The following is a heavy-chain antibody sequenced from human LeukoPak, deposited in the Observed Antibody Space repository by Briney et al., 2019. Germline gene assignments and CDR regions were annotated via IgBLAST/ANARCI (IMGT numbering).Heavy chain of an antibody. V-gene: IGHV3-21*01. J-gene: IGHJ6*03. CDR2: INSSSGYI. Sequence: GGSLRLSCAASGFTFRNYNMNWVRQAPGKGLEWVSSINSSSGYIYYADSVKGRFTISRDNAKNSLYLQMNSLRAEDTAVYYCARDATMVPLYYYYYMGVWGKGTTVTVSS. D-gene: IGHD3-10*01. CDR1: GFTFRNYN. CDR3: ARDATMVPLYYYYYMGV.